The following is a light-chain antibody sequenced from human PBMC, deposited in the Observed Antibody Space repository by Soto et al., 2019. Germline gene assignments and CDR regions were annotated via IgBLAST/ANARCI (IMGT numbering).Light chain of an antibody. Sequence: EIVLTQSPGSLSLSPGERGTLSCRASQSVDSSFFAWYQQKPDQAPRLLIYGAYNRATGIPDRFSGSGSGTDITLTISRLEPEDFAVYYCQQYVSSVTFGQGTKVEIK. CDR3: QQYVSSVT. V-gene: IGKV3-20*01. J-gene: IGKJ1*01. CDR1: QSVDSSF. CDR2: GAY.